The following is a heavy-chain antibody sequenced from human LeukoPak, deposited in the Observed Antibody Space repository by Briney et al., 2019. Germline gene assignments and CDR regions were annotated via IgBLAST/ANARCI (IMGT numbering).Heavy chain of an antibody. J-gene: IGHJ3*02. V-gene: IGHV1-46*01. CDR3: ARAEGATTDAFDI. Sequence: GASVKVSCKASGYTFTSYYMHWVRQAPGQGLEWMGIINPSGGSTSYAQKFQGRVPMTRDTSTSTVYMELSSLRSEDTAVYYCARAEGATTDAFDIWGQGTMVTVSS. CDR1: GYTFTSYY. CDR2: INPSGGST. D-gene: IGHD1-26*01.